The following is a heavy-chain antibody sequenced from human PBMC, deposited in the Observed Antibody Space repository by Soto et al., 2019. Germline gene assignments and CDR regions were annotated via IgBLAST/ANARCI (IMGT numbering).Heavy chain of an antibody. V-gene: IGHV3-33*01. J-gene: IGHJ4*02. CDR1: GFMFSNHG. D-gene: IGHD1-1*01. CDR2: IWSDGNNR. CDR3: VRGDNWNDEASDY. Sequence: QVQLVESGGGVVQPGRSLRLSCAASGFMFSNHGMHWVRQAPGKELEWVAVIWSDGNNRYYADSVKGRFTISRDNSKNTLYLQMNSLRAEDTAVYDCVRGDNWNDEASDYWGQGTLVTVSS.